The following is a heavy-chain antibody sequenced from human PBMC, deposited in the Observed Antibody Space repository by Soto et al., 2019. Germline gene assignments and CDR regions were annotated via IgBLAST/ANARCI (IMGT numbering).Heavy chain of an antibody. CDR2: FIPVFETV. CDR3: ARGTSSWDNWFDP. J-gene: IGHJ5*02. Sequence: SVKVSCKASGGTSSRYPISWVRQAPGQGLEWIGGFIPVFETVNYAQKFQGRVTITAEESTSTVHMELSSLRSEDTAIYYCARGTSSWDNWFDPWGQGTLVTVSS. V-gene: IGHV1-69*13. D-gene: IGHD2-2*01. CDR1: GGTSSRYP.